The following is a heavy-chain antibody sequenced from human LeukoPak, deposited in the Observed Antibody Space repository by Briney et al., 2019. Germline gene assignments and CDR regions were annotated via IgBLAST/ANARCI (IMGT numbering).Heavy chain of an antibody. CDR3: ATIVVAPS. J-gene: IGHJ4*02. V-gene: IGHV3-74*01. CDR2: INSDGSST. CDR1: GFTFSSYW. D-gene: IGHD3-22*01. Sequence: GGSLRLSCAASGFTFSSYWMHWVRQAPGKGPVWVSRINSDGSSTTYADSVKGRFTISRDNAKDTLYLQMNSLRAEDTAVYYCATIVVAPSWGQGTLVTVSS.